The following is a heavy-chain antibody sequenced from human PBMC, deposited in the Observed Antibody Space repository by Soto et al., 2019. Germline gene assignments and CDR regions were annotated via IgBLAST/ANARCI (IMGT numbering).Heavy chain of an antibody. V-gene: IGHV1-18*01. CDR2: ISAYNGNT. CDR3: ARGGRFEDIVVVVAATIGFDY. Sequence: ASVKVSCKASGYTFTSYGISWVRQAPGQGLEWMGWISAYNGNTNYAQKLQGRVTVTTDTSTSTAYMELRSLRSDDTAVYYCARGGRFEDIVVVVAATIGFDYWGQGTLVTVSS. CDR1: GYTFTSYG. J-gene: IGHJ4*02. D-gene: IGHD2-15*01.